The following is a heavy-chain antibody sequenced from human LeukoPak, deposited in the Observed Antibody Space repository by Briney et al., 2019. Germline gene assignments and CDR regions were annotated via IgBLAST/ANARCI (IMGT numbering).Heavy chain of an antibody. CDR1: GFSFTNYA. V-gene: IGHV3-30*04. Sequence: GRSLRLSCTASGFSFTNYALHWVRQAPGKGLDWVAAISYGGHNKYYADSVKGRFTISRDNSRDTLYLRMNSLRAEDTALYYCARDRGSDADYYASGTYCSWGRGTLVTISS. J-gene: IGHJ5*02. D-gene: IGHD3-10*01. CDR2: ISYGGHNK. CDR3: ARDRGSDADYYASGTYCS.